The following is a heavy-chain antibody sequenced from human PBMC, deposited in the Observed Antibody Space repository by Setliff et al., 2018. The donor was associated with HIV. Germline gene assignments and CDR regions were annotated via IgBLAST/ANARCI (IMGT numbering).Heavy chain of an antibody. CDR2: ISPQNGDR. V-gene: IGHV1-2*02. D-gene: IGHD5-12*01. J-gene: IGHJ5*02. Sequence: ASVKVSCKASGYIFTDYFIHWVRQAPGQGLEWMGWISPQNGDRKIPQRFQGRVTMTRDTSTNTAHMELIRPRFDDTATYFCARAHYLVAMTRNWFDPWGQGTRVTV. CDR3: ARAHYLVAMTRNWFDP. CDR1: GYIFTDYF.